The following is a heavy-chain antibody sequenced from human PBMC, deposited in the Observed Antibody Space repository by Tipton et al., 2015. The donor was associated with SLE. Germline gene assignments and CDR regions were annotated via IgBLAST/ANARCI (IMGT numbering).Heavy chain of an antibody. D-gene: IGHD3-22*01. CDR2: INYSGTT. CDR1: GASMTKGDFY. J-gene: IGHJ4*02. CDR3: ARLDNSGYYYLDY. Sequence: TLSLTCSVSGASMTKGDFYWSWIRQHPGKGLEWIGYINYSGTTYYNPSLKSRGNISLDTSENQFSLKLTSVTAADTAVYYCARLDNSGYYYLDYWGRGLLVTVSS. V-gene: IGHV4-31*03.